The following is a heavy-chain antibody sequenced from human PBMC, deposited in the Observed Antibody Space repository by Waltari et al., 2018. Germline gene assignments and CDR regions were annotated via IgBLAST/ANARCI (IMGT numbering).Heavy chain of an antibody. Sequence: QVQLVQSGAEVKKPGSSVKVSCKASGGTFSRNGISWVRQAPGHGLEWVGGVIPVFGAATYAEKFQGRVTITADESTSTAYLELSSLTSGDTAVYYCVTSRVGRPYWGQGTLVTVSS. D-gene: IGHD3-10*01. CDR2: VIPVFGAA. CDR3: VTSRVGRPY. CDR1: GGTFSRNG. V-gene: IGHV1-69*01. J-gene: IGHJ4*02.